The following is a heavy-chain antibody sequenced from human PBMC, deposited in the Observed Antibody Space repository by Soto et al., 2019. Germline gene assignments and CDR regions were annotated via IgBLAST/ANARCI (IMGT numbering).Heavy chain of an antibody. CDR2: MRAKAFGGTT. V-gene: IGHV3-49*04. CDR1: GFTFRDYA. CDR3: TREGAYTSPPYYYFYAMDV. J-gene: IGHJ6*01. D-gene: IGHD2-2*01. Sequence: GGSLRLSCKGSGFTFRDYAISWVRQAPGKGLQWVGFMRAKAFGGTTEYATFVKGRFTISRDDSKSVAYLQMNSLETEYTAVYYCTREGAYTSPPYYYFYAMDVWGQGTRVTVSS.